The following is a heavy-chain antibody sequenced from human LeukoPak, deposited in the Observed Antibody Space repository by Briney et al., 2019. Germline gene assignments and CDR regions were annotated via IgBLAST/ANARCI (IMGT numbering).Heavy chain of an antibody. CDR2: ISWISGSI. CDR3: AKYKEDCSSTSCYGGTWFDP. D-gene: IGHD2-2*01. CDR1: GFTFDDYA. V-gene: IGHV3-9*01. J-gene: IGHJ5*02. Sequence: GGSLRLSCAASGFTFDDYAMHWVRQAPGKGLEWVSGISWISGSIGYADSVKGRFTISRDNAKNYVYLQMNSLRAEDTALYYCAKYKEDCSSTSCYGGTWFDPWGQGTLITVSS.